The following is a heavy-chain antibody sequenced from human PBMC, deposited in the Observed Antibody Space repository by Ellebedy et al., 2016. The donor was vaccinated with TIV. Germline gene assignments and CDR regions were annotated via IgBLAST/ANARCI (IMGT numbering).Heavy chain of an antibody. Sequence: SETLSLTXTVSGGSISSGGYYWSWIRQHPGKGLEWIGYIYYSGSTYYNPSLKSRVTISVDTSKNQFSLKLSSVTAADTAVYYCARGDTAMVTPFDYWGQGTLVTVSS. V-gene: IGHV4-31*03. CDR3: ARGDTAMVTPFDY. D-gene: IGHD5-18*01. J-gene: IGHJ4*02. CDR1: GGSISSGGYY. CDR2: IYYSGST.